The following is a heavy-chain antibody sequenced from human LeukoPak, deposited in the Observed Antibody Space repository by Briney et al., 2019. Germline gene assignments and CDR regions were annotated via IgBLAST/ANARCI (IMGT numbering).Heavy chain of an antibody. D-gene: IGHD3-10*01. J-gene: IGHJ4*02. CDR3: ARLVGSGSYYGPFFDY. V-gene: IGHV4-39*07. CDR2: INHSGST. CDR1: GGSISSSSYY. Sequence: PSETLSLTCTVSGGSISSSSYYWSWIRQPPGKGLEWIGEINHSGSTNYNPSLKSRVTISVDTSKNQFSLKLSSVTAADTAVYYCARLVGSGSYYGPFFDYWGQGTLATVSS.